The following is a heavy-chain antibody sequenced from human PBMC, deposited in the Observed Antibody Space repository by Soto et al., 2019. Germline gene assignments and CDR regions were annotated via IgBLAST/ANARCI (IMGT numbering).Heavy chain of an antibody. CDR1: GGTFGSDA. CDR3: ARDRTDSGYYTNWLDP. D-gene: IGHD3-22*01. V-gene: IGHV1-69*06. Sequence: GASVKVSCKASGGTFGSDAITWVRQAPGQGLEWVGRIIPIFGTTNYAQNLQGRVTISADKSTLTSYMELRSLTSDDTALYYCARDRTDSGYYTNWLDPWGQGTQVTVS. J-gene: IGHJ5*02. CDR2: IIPIFGTT.